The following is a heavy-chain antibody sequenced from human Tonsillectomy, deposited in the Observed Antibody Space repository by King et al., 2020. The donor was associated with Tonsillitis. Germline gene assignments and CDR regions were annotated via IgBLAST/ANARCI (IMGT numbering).Heavy chain of an antibody. Sequence: VQLVESGGGLVKPGRSLRLSCTASGFTFGDYAMSWFRQAPGKGLEWVGVIRSKANGGTTEYAASVKGRFTISRDDSKSIAYLQMNSLKTEDTAVYYCTRDLLGYCSSTSCSQGGYYYYGMDVWGQGTTVTVSS. D-gene: IGHD2-2*01. CDR1: GFTFGDYA. CDR2: IRSKANGGTT. CDR3: TRDLLGYCSSTSCSQGGYYYYGMDV. V-gene: IGHV3-49*05. J-gene: IGHJ6*02.